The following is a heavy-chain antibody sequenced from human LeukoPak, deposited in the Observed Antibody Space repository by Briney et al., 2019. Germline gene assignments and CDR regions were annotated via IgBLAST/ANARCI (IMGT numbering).Heavy chain of an antibody. J-gene: IGHJ4*02. D-gene: IGHD5-12*01. V-gene: IGHV3-9*01. CDR3: AKDRGYSGYDSFDY. CDR2: ISWNSGSI. Sequence: GGSLRLSCAASGFTFDDYAMHWVRQAPGKGLEWVSGISWNSGSIGYADSVKGRFTISRDNAKNSLYLQMNSLRAVDTALYYCAKDRGYSGYDSFDYWGQGTLVTVSS. CDR1: GFTFDDYA.